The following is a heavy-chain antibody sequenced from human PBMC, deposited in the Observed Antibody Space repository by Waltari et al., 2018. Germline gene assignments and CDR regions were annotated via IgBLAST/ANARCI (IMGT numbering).Heavy chain of an antibody. CDR3: TRDVSSIYFDY. D-gene: IGHD6-19*01. J-gene: IGHJ4*02. CDR1: GFTFSDYG. Sequence: QVQLVESGGGVVQPGRSLRLSCAASGFTFSDYGMHWVRQAPGKGWGWVAFIWNDGRKDFYADAVKGRFTISRDNSRNTMYMQMNSLRAEDTAVYYCTRDVSSIYFDYWGQGTLVTVSS. CDR2: IWNDGRKD. V-gene: IGHV3-33*01.